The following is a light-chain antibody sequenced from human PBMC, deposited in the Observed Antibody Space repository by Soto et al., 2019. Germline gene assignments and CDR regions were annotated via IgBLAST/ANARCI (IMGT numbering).Light chain of an antibody. CDR1: QSVSNS. CDR3: QQRSNWQFT. V-gene: IGKV3-11*01. CDR2: GAS. J-gene: IGKJ3*01. Sequence: EIVLTQSPATLSLSPGERATLSCRASQSVSNSLVWYQQKPGQAPRLLIYGASNRATGIPARFSGSGAGTDFTLTISRLEPEDFAVYYCQQRSNWQFTFGPGTKVDIE.